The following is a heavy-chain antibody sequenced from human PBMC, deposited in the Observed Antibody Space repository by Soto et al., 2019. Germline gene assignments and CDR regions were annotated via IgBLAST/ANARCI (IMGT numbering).Heavy chain of an antibody. CDR2: ISYDGSNK. CDR3: ARDDRYYYDSSGYYYVGSLIYSYYYDIYI. V-gene: IGHV3-30-3*01. CDR1: GFTFSSYA. D-gene: IGHD3-22*01. J-gene: IGHJ6*02. Sequence: PGGSLRLSCAASGFTFSSYAMHWVRQAPGKGLEWVAVISYDGSNKYYADSVKGRFTISRDNSKNTLYLQMNSLRAEDTAVYYCARDDRYYYDSSGYYYVGSLIYSYYYDIYISSQRTTVPVSS.